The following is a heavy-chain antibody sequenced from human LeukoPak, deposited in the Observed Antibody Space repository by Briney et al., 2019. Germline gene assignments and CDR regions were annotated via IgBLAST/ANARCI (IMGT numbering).Heavy chain of an antibody. CDR1: GFTFSNCA. V-gene: IGHV3-23*01. Sequence: GALRLSCAASGFTFSNCAMSWVRQAPEKGLEWVSGISGSGSSTYYADSVKGRFTISRDNSENTLSLQMNSLRADDTAIYYCAKSCNSGNCYYNYWGQGTLVTVSS. J-gene: IGHJ4*02. D-gene: IGHD2/OR15-2a*01. CDR2: ISGSGSST. CDR3: AKSCNSGNCYYNY.